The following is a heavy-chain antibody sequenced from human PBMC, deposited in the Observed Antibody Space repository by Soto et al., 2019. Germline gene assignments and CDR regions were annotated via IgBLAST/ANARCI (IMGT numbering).Heavy chain of an antibody. CDR2: ISPYDDST. CDR3: ARDRGAPDAFDI. CDR1: GYTFIIYC. Sequence: ASVKVSCKASGYTFIIYCITWVRQAPGQGFEWMGWISPYDDSTIYAQKLQGRVTMTADTSTRIVNLTLRSLKSDDTAVYYCARDRGAPDAFDIWGQGTMVTVSS. J-gene: IGHJ3*02. V-gene: IGHV1-18*01.